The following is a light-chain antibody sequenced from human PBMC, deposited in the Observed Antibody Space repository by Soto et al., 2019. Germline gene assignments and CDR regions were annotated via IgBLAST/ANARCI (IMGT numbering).Light chain of an antibody. CDR1: SSDVGGYNY. J-gene: IGLJ3*02. CDR2: EVS. CDR3: ISYTSSSTWV. V-gene: IGLV2-14*01. Sequence: QSALTQPRSVSGSPGQSITMSCTGISSDVGGYNYVSWYQQHPGKAPKLMIYEVSNRPSGVSDRFSGSRSGNTASLTISGLQAEDESDYYCISYTSSSTWVFGGGTKVTVL.